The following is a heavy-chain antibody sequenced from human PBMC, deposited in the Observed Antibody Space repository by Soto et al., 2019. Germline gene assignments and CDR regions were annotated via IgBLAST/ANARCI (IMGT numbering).Heavy chain of an antibody. J-gene: IGHJ4*02. CDR1: GFTVSSNY. CDR2: IYSGGST. V-gene: IGHV3-53*02. Sequence: EVQLVETGGGLIQPGGSLRLSCAASGFTVSSNYMSWVRQAPGKGLEWVSVIYSGGSTYYADSAKGRFTISRDNSKNTLYLQMNSLRAEDTAVYYCAREGYSNYFDYWGQGTLVTVSS. D-gene: IGHD4-4*01. CDR3: AREGYSNYFDY.